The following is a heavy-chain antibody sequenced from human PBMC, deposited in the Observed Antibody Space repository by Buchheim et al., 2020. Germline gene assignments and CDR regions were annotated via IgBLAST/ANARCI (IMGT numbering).Heavy chain of an antibody. D-gene: IGHD3-10*01. CDR3: ARDLGSRDL. V-gene: IGHV3-21*01. CDR1: GFTFSTST. CDR2: ISGSSTYI. Sequence: EVQLVESGGGLVKPGGSLRLSCAASGFTFSTSTMNWVRQSPGKGLEWVSSISGSSTYIYYADSLKGRFTISRDNAKTSLALQMNSLRGEDTAVYYCARDLGSRDLWGRGTL. J-gene: IGHJ2*01.